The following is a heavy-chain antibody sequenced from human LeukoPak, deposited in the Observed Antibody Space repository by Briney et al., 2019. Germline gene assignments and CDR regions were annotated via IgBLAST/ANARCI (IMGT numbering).Heavy chain of an antibody. V-gene: IGHV1-69*13. CDR3: ARGEQWLVQVFDY. D-gene: IGHD6-19*01. CDR1: GGTFSSYA. Sequence: GASVKVSCKASGGTFSSYAISWVRQAPGQGLEWMGGIIPIFGTANYAQKFQGRVTITADESTSTAYMELSSLRSEDTAVYYCARGEQWLVQVFDYWGQGTLVTVSS. J-gene: IGHJ4*02. CDR2: IIPIFGTA.